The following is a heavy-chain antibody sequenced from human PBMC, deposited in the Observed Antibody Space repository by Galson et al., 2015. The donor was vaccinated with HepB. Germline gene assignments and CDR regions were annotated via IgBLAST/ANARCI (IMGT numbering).Heavy chain of an antibody. V-gene: IGHV3-20*04. Sequence: SLRLSCAASGSTFDDYGMSWVRQAPGRGLEWVSGINWNGGSTGDADSVKGRFTISRDNAKNSLDLQMNRLRAEVTALYYWARGRQLWLTGRDWSFDFWGRGTLVTVSS. CDR2: INWNGGST. CDR3: ARGRQLWLTGRDWSFDF. CDR1: GSTFDDYG. D-gene: IGHD5-18*01. J-gene: IGHJ2*01.